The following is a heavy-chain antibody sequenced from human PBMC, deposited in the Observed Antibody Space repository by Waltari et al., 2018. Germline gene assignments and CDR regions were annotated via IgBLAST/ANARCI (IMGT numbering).Heavy chain of an antibody. J-gene: IGHJ4*02. CDR1: GGTFSSYA. D-gene: IGHD3-9*01. V-gene: IGHV1-69*13. CDR2: SIPIFGTA. CDR3: AMLYYDILTGYSRYYFDY. Sequence: QVQLVQSGAEVKKPGSSVKVSCKASGGTFSSYAISWVRQAPGQGLEWMGGSIPIFGTANNAQKFQGRVTITADESTSTAYMELSSLRSEDTAVYYCAMLYYDILTGYSRYYFDYWVQGTLVTVSS.